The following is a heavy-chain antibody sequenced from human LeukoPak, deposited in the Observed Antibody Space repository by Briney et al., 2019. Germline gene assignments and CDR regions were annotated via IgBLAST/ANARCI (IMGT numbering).Heavy chain of an antibody. CDR1: GYDFINYG. V-gene: IGHV1-18*01. J-gene: IGHJ4*02. CDR2: RSIYNGNT. CDR3: GRGGPFPSGSSSREYYLDY. D-gene: IGHD6-6*01. Sequence: ASVKVSCKASGYDFINYGISWLRQAPGQGLEWMGWRSIYNGNTNYKLQGRVTMTIDTSTSTAYMEVRSLRSDDTAVYYCGRGGPFPSGSSSREYYLDYWGQGPLVIVSS.